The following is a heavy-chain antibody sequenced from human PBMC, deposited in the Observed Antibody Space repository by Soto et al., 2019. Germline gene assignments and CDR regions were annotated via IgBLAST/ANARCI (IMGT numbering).Heavy chain of an antibody. V-gene: IGHV3-9*01. CDR3: AKALSSGSTDFDY. D-gene: IGHD6-19*01. J-gene: IGHJ4*02. CDR2: ISWNSGSI. Sequence: EVQLVESGGGLVQPGRSLRLSCAASGFTFDDYAMHWVRQAPGKGLEWVSGISWNSGSIGYADSVKGRFTISRDNDKNSLYLQMNSLRAEDTALYYCAKALSSGSTDFDYWGQGTLVTVSS. CDR1: GFTFDDYA.